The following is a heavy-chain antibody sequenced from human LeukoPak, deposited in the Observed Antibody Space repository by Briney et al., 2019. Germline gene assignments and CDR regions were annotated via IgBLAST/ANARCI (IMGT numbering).Heavy chain of an antibody. CDR2: INPHSGDT. CDR1: GYSFTDYY. CDR3: ARVDYYDSSGGAFDI. V-gene: IGHV1-2*02. J-gene: IGHJ3*02. Sequence: ASVKVSCKASGYSFTDYYIHWVRQAPGQGLEWMGCINPHSGDTKYAQKFQGRVTMTRDTSISTAYMELSRLRSDDTAVYYCARVDYYDSSGGAFDIWGQGTMVTVSS. D-gene: IGHD3-22*01.